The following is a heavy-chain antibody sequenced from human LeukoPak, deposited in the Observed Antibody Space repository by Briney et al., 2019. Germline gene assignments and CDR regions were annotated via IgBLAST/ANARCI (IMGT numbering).Heavy chain of an antibody. CDR2: GSYSGST. CDR1: GGSISSYY. CDR3: ARDYYDSSGRFDY. J-gene: IGHJ4*02. Sequence: PSETLSLTCTVSGGSISSYYWNWIRQPPGKGLEWIGYGSYSGSTDYNPSLKSRVAISVDTSKNQFSLKLSSVTAADTAVYYCARDYYDSSGRFDYWGQGTLVTVSS. V-gene: IGHV4-59*01. D-gene: IGHD3-22*01.